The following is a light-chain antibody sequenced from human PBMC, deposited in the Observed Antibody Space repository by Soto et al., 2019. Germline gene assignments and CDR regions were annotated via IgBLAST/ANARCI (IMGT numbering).Light chain of an antibody. CDR1: QKINNF. V-gene: IGKV1-39*01. J-gene: IGKJ4*01. CDR3: QQSLGNPRT. CDR2: LAS. Sequence: DIQLTQSPSNLSASVGYSITITCRASQKINNFLNWYQHKPGKAPKLLIFLASTLESGVPSRFGGTGSGTDFTLSISSLPPEDSATYYCQQSLGNPRTFGGGTKVEI.